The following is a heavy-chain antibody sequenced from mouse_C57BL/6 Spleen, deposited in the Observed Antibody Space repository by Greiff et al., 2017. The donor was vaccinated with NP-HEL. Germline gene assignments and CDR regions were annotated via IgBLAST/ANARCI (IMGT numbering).Heavy chain of an antibody. Sequence: EVQLQESGGGLVKPGGSLKLSCAASGFTFSSYAMSWVRQTPEKRLEWVATISDGGSYTYYPDNVKGRFTISRDNAKNNLYLQMSHLKSEDTAMYYCAREGGSSYDYFDYWGQGTTLTVSS. V-gene: IGHV5-4*01. CDR3: AREGGSSYDYFDY. CDR1: GFTFSSYA. CDR2: ISDGGSYT. J-gene: IGHJ2*01. D-gene: IGHD1-1*01.